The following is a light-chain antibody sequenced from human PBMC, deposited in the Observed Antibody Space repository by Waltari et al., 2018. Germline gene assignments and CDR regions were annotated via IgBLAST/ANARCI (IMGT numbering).Light chain of an antibody. CDR3: SSYTSSSTLWV. V-gene: IGLV2-14*03. Sequence: QSALTQPASVSGSPGQSTPISCTGTSSDAGGYNYVTWYQQHPGKAPKLMIYDVSNRPSGVSNRFSGSKSGNTASLTISGLQAEDEADYYCSSYTSSSTLWVFGGGTKLTVL. CDR1: SSDAGGYNY. CDR2: DVS. J-gene: IGLJ3*02.